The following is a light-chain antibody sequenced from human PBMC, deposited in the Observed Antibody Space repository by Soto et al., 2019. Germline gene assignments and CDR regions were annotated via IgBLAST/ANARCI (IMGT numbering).Light chain of an antibody. Sequence: DMEMTQSPSSLSASVGDRVTITCRASQSISNYLNWYQHKPGKVPKLLIYAASSLQSAVPTRFSGSRSGTDFTLTINSLQPEDFATYYCQQSYGTPLTFGGGTKIEIK. CDR3: QQSYGTPLT. CDR1: QSISNY. V-gene: IGKV1-39*01. CDR2: AAS. J-gene: IGKJ4*01.